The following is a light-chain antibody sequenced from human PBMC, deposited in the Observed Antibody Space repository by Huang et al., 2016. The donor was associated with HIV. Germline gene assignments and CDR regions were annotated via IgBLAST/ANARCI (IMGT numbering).Light chain of an antibody. CDR2: LCY. CDR3: MQALETPRT. CDR1: QSLLHSSGYNY. Sequence: DIVMTQSPLSLPVTPGEPASIFCRSSQSLLHSSGYNYLDWYVQKPGQSPQLLIYLCYNLASGVPDRFRCSGSVTDFTLKISRVEAEDVGVYYCMQALETPRTFGQGTRLEIK. J-gene: IGKJ5*01. V-gene: IGKV2-28*01.